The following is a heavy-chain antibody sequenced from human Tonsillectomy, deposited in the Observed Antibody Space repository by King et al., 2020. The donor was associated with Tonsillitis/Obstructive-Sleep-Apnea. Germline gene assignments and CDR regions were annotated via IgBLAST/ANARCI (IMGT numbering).Heavy chain of an antibody. V-gene: IGHV4-59*01. J-gene: IGHJ6*03. CDR1: GGSISSYY. CDR3: ARALAGRGWFGELLYVPFYFYMDV. D-gene: IGHD3-10*01. Sequence: QLQESGPGLVKPSETLSLTCTVSGGSISSYYWSWIRQPPGKGLEWIGYIYYSGSTNYNPSLKSRVTISVDTSKNQFSLKLSSVTAADTAVYYCARALAGRGWFGELLYVPFYFYMDVCGKRTTVTVSS. CDR2: IYYSGST.